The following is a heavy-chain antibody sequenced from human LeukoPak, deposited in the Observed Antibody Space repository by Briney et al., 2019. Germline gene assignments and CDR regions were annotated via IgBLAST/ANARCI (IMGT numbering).Heavy chain of an antibody. CDR3: ARQRGNYYDSSGYPPFDY. Sequence: SETLSLACTVSGGSISSYYWSWIRQPPGKGLEWIGYIYYSGSTNYNPSLKSRVTISVDTSKNQFSLKLSSVTAADTAVYYCARQRGNYYDSSGYPPFDYWGQGTLVTVSS. CDR2: IYYSGST. J-gene: IGHJ4*02. CDR1: GGSISSYY. D-gene: IGHD3-22*01. V-gene: IGHV4-59*01.